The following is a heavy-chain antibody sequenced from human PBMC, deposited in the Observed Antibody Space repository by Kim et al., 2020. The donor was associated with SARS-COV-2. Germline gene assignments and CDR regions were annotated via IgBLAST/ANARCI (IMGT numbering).Heavy chain of an antibody. CDR1: GFTFSSHE. V-gene: IGHV3-23*01. CDR2: ISGSGSNT. Sequence: GGSLRLSCAVSGFTFSSHEMTWVRQAPGKGLEYIAVISGSGSNTYYADFVKGRFTISRDNSKNIVYLQINSRRAEDTAVYYCAKDDIGGPASDWGQGTLVTDSS. J-gene: IGHJ4*02. D-gene: IGHD3-16*01. CDR3: AKDDIGGPASD.